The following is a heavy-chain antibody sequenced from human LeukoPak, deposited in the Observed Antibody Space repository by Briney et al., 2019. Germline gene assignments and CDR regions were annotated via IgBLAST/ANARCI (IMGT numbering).Heavy chain of an antibody. D-gene: IGHD2-2*01. CDR2: INPNRGGT. CDR3: ARIYCSSTSCYYFDY. V-gene: IGHV1-2*02. J-gene: IGHJ4*02. Sequence: ASVTVSFQGCVYTFTHYYMHGVRQAPCQGGAWVGWINPNRGGTNYAQKFQGRVTMTRDTSSSTAYMALSRLRSDDTTVYYCARIYCSSTSCYYFDYWGQGTLVTVPS. CDR1: VYTFTHYY.